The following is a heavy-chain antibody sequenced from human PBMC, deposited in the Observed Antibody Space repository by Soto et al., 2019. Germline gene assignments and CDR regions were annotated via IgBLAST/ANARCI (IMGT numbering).Heavy chain of an antibody. D-gene: IGHD1-1*01. CDR2: FDPEDGET. CDR1: GYTLTELS. CDR3: ATGLESPTGFDY. V-gene: IGHV1-24*01. J-gene: IGHJ4*02. Sequence: ASVKVSCKVSGYTLTELSMHWVRQAPGKGLEWMGGFDPEDGETIYAQKFQGRVTMTEDTSTDTAYMELSSLRSEDTAVYYCATGLESPTGFDYWGQGTLVTFSS.